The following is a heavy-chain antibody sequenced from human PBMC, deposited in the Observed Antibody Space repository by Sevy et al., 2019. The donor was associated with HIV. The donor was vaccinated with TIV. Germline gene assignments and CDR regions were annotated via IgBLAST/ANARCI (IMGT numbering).Heavy chain of an antibody. CDR2: IKADGSDK. V-gene: IGHV3-7*01. CDR1: GFTFSANW. J-gene: IGHJ4*02. D-gene: IGHD3-16*01. Sequence: GGSLRLSCAASGFTFSANWMNWVRQAPGKGLEWVANIKADGSDKHYVDSVEVRFTISRDNAKKLLFLQMNSLRVDDTAVYYWAHETFGRFESWGQGTLVTVSS. CDR3: AHETFGRFES.